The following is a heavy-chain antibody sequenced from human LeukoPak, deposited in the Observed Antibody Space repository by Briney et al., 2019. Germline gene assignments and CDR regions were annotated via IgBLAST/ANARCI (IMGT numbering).Heavy chain of an antibody. J-gene: IGHJ5*02. D-gene: IGHD6-6*01. CDR2: IYYTGST. V-gene: IGHV4-39*01. Sequence: KPSETLSLTCIVSGGSISSSNNYWGWIRQPPGKGLEWIGSIYYTGSTYDNPSLKSRVTISVDTSKNQFSLKLNSVTAADTAVYYCARGSSSGWFDPWGQGTLVTVSS. CDR1: GGSISSSNNY. CDR3: ARGSSSGWFDP.